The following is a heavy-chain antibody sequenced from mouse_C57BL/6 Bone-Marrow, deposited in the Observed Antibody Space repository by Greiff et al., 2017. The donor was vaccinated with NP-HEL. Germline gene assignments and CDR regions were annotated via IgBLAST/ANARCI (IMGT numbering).Heavy chain of an antibody. V-gene: IGHV1-64*01. CDR2: IHPNSGST. CDR1: GYTFTSYW. CDR3: ARWAPIYDGYPGFAY. D-gene: IGHD2-3*01. J-gene: IGHJ3*01. Sequence: LQQPGAELVKPGASVKLSCKASGYTFTSYWMHWVKQRPGQGLEWIGMIHPNSGSTNYNEKFKSKATLTVDKSSSTAYMQLSSLTSEDSAVYYCARWAPIYDGYPGFAYWGQGTLVTVSA.